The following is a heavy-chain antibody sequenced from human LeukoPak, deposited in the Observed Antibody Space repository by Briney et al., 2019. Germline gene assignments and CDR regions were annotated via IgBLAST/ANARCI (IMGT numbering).Heavy chain of an antibody. J-gene: IGHJ5*02. Sequence: SVKVPCKASGGTFSSYAISWVRQGPGQGLEWMGGIIPIFGTANYAQKFQGRVTITADKSTSTAYMELSSLRSEDTAVYYCAGSSSSWYNWFDPWGQGTLVTVSS. CDR3: AGSSSSWYNWFDP. CDR2: IIPIFGTA. CDR1: GGTFSSYA. D-gene: IGHD6-13*01. V-gene: IGHV1-69*06.